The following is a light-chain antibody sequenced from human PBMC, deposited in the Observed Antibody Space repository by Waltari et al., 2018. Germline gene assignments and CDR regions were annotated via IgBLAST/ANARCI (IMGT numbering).Light chain of an antibody. V-gene: IGKV1-5*03. CDR1: QSISNW. CDR3: QQYNTYSS. J-gene: IGKJ2*01. Sequence: IQTTQSPSTLSASVGDRVTITCWASQSISNWLAWYQQKPGKAPNLLIYKASILKSGVPSRFSGSGSGTQFTLTISSLQPGDFATYYCQQYNTYSSFGQGTKLEIK. CDR2: KAS.